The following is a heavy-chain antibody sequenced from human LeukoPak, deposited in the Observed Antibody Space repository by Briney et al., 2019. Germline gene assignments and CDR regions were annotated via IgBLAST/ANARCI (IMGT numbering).Heavy chain of an antibody. D-gene: IGHD3-10*01. V-gene: IGHV1-69*05. J-gene: IGHJ4*02. CDR1: GGTFSSYA. CDR2: IIPIFGTA. CDR3: ARKPTGIPYDC. Sequence: ASVKVSCKASGGTFSSYAISWVRQAPGQGLEWMGGIIPIFGTANYAQKFQGRVTMTTDTSTNTAYMELRSLRSDDTAVYYCARKPTGIPYDCWGQGTLVTVSS.